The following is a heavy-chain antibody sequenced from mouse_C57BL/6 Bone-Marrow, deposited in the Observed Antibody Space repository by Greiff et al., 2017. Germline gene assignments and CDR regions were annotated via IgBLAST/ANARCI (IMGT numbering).Heavy chain of an antibody. V-gene: IGHV1-26*01. CDR2: INPNNGGT. Sequence: VQLQQSGPELVKPGASVKISCKASGYTFTDYYMNWVKQSHGKSLEWIGDINPNNGGTSYNQKFKGKATLTVDKSSSTAYMELRSLTSEDSAVYYCANYGNHYFDYWGQGTTLTVSS. J-gene: IGHJ2*01. D-gene: IGHD2-1*01. CDR3: ANYGNHYFDY. CDR1: GYTFTDYY.